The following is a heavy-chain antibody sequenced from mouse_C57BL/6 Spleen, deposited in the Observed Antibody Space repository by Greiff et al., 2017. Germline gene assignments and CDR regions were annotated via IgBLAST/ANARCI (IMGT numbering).Heavy chain of an antibody. V-gene: IGHV5-17*01. CDR1: GFTFSDYG. CDR2: ISSGSSTI. Sequence: EVHLVESGGGLVKPGGSLKLSCAASGFTFSDYGMHWVRQAPEKGLEWVAYISSGSSTIYYADTVKGRFTISRDNAKNTLFLQLTSLRSEDTAMYYCARDPIGYAMDYWGQGTSGTVSS. J-gene: IGHJ4*01. D-gene: IGHD2-14*01. CDR3: ARDPIGYAMDY.